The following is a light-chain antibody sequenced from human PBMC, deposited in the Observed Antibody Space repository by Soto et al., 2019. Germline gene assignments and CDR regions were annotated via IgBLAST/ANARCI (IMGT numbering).Light chain of an antibody. CDR3: KQSYTTPRT. Sequence: DIQMTQSPSSLSASVGDRVSVTCRASQSISTFLNWYQQRPGEAPKLLIYAASSLPSGVPSRFSGSGSGADFTLTIGSLQPEDFATYYRKQSYTTPRTFGQGTKVEVK. V-gene: IGKV1-39*01. CDR1: QSISTF. J-gene: IGKJ1*01. CDR2: AAS.